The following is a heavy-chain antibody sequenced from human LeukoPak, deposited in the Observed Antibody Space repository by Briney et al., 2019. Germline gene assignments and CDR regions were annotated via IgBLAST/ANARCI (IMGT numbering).Heavy chain of an antibody. CDR2: MDTGGGT. J-gene: IGHJ6*02. CDR1: GFIFSNHA. Sequence: PGGSLRLSCAASGFIFSNHAMSWVRQTPGKGLEWVSSMDTGGGTYYAASVKGRFTISRDNSKNTLSLQLNSLRAEDTAVYYCAREPQLVPGGNGMDVWGQGTTVIVSS. D-gene: IGHD6-13*01. CDR3: AREPQLVPGGNGMDV. V-gene: IGHV3-23*01.